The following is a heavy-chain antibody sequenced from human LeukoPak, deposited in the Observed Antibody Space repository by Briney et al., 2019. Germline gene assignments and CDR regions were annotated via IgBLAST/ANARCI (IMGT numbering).Heavy chain of an antibody. CDR3: SRGSGWLSVY. Sequence: GGSLRLSCTASGFTFGDYLMSWFRQAPGKGLEWIGFISGGTTEYAASVKGRFTISRDDSTSIAYPQMNSLTTEDTAVYYCSRGSGWLSVYWGQGTLVTVSS. CDR2: ISGGTT. D-gene: IGHD6-19*01. J-gene: IGHJ4*02. CDR1: GFTFGDYL. V-gene: IGHV3-49*03.